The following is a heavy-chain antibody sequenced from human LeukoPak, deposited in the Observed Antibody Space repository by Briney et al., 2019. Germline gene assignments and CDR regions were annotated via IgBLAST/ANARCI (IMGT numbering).Heavy chain of an antibody. Sequence: GGSLRLSCAASGFTFSNYDMSWVRQAPGKGLEWVSSISDSGGSTYYADSVEGRFTISRNNSKNTLYLQMTNLRAADTAVYYCAKDLSRAVAADWFDPWDQGSLVTVSS. CDR1: GFTFSNYD. CDR2: ISDSGGST. J-gene: IGHJ5*02. D-gene: IGHD6-19*01. CDR3: AKDLSRAVAADWFDP. V-gene: IGHV3-23*01.